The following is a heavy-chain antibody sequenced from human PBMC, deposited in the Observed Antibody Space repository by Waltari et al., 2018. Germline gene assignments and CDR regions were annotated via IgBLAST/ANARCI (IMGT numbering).Heavy chain of an antibody. CDR1: GGSISSDGYY. V-gene: IGHV4-31*03. CDR2: IYYSGRT. Sequence: QVQLQESGPGLVKPSQTLSLTCTVSGGSISSDGYYWRWIRQHPGKGLEWIGSIYYSGRTSYNPSLTSRVSISVDTSKNQFSLKLTSVTAADTAMFYCARCITARTLGYWFDPWGQGTLVTVSS. J-gene: IGHJ5*02. CDR3: ARCITARTLGYWFDP. D-gene: IGHD6-6*01.